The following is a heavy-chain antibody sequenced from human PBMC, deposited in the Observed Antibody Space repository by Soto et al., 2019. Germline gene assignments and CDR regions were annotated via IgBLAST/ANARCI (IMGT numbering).Heavy chain of an antibody. V-gene: IGHV4-59*01. D-gene: IGHD3-22*01. J-gene: IGHJ4*02. Sequence: SETLSLTCTVSGGSISSYYWSWIRQPPGKGLEWIGYIYYSGSTNYNPSLKSRVTISVDTSKNQFSLKLSSVTAADTAVYYCARGKVNYYDSSGYYPFDYWGQGTMVTVYS. CDR2: IYYSGST. CDR1: GGSISSYY. CDR3: ARGKVNYYDSSGYYPFDY.